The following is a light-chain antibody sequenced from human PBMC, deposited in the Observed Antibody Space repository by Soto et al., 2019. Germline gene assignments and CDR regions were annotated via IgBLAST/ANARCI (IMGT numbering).Light chain of an antibody. V-gene: IGLV2-14*01. CDR1: TSDVGGYNH. CDR3: SSYSTTSSPHVL. J-gene: IGLJ2*01. CDR2: EVS. Sequence: QSALTQPASVSGSPGHSITISCTGTTSDVGGYNHVSWYQQHPGKAPKLIIYEVSQRPTGVSNRFSGSQSGNTASLTISGLQAEDEADYFCSSYSTTSSPHVLFGGGTQLTVL.